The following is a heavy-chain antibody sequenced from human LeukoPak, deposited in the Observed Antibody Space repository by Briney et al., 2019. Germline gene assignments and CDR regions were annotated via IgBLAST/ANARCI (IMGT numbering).Heavy chain of an antibody. CDR2: INPSGGST. CDR1: GYTFTNYY. Sequence: GASVKVSCKASGYTFTNYYMHWVRQAPGQGLEWMGIINPSGGSTSYAQKFQGRVTMTRDMSTSTVYMELSSLRSEDTAVYYCARNNNYDFWSGYYFDYYYYYYMDVWGKGTTVTVSS. J-gene: IGHJ6*03. V-gene: IGHV1-46*01. D-gene: IGHD3-3*01. CDR3: ARNNNYDFWSGYYFDYYYYYYMDV.